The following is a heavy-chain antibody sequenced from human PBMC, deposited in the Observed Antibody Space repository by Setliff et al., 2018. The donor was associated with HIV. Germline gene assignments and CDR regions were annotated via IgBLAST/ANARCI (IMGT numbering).Heavy chain of an antibody. J-gene: IGHJ3*02. Sequence: SETLSLTFTVSGGSISGGGYYWSWIRQHPGKGLDWIGNIYYIGNTDYNPSLKSRVTISIDTSKNQFSLKLSSVTAADTASYYCARVPRITTLRNAFDIWGQGTMVTVSS. V-gene: IGHV4-31*03. CDR1: GGSISGGGYY. CDR2: IYYIGNT. D-gene: IGHD3-3*01. CDR3: ARVPRITTLRNAFDI.